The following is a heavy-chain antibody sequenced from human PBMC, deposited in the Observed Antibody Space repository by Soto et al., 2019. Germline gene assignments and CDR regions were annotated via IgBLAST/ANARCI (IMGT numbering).Heavy chain of an antibody. D-gene: IGHD5-12*01. CDR2: ISGSGGNT. CDR3: AKLGMTTINRDY. CDR1: GFSFDTYA. J-gene: IGHJ4*02. V-gene: IGHV3-23*01. Sequence: EAQLLESGGGLVQPGGSLRLSCAASGFSFDTYAMSWVRQAPGQGLEWVSSISGSGGNTYYADSVKGRFTISRDNSKNIINLQMTSLRAEDTALYYCAKLGMTTINRDYWGQGTQVTVSS.